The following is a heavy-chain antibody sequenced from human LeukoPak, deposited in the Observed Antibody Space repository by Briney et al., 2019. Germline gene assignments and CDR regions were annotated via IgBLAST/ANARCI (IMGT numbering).Heavy chain of an antibody. V-gene: IGHV3-30*18. CDR2: ISYDGSNK. D-gene: IGHD3-9*01. CDR3: AKLNYDILTGYTDY. J-gene: IGHJ4*02. CDR1: GFTVSSNY. Sequence: GGSLRLSCAASGFTVSSNYMSWVRQAPGKGLEWVAVISYDGSNKYYADSVKGRFTISRDNSKNTLYLQMNSLRAEDTAVYYCAKLNYDILTGYTDYWGQGTLVTVSS.